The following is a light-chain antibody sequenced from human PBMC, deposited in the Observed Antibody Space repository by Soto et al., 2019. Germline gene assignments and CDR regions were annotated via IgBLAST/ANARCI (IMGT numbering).Light chain of an antibody. Sequence: MQMTQSPATLYATVGDRVTITCRASQTISRWLAWYQQKPGRAPKLLIYDASTLESGVPSRFSGSGSETEFTLTISRLQPDDFATYFCHSRAFGQGTLLAIK. J-gene: IGKJ5*01. CDR1: QTISRW. V-gene: IGKV1-5*01. CDR2: DAS. CDR3: HSRA.